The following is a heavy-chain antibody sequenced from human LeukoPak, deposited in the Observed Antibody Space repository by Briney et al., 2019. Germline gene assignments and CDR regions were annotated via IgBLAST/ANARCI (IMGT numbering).Heavy chain of an antibody. J-gene: IGHJ3*02. CDR2: IIPILGIA. CDR3: AIYERFLEWFPILEAFDI. CDR1: GGAFSSYA. V-gene: IGHV1-69*04. Sequence: GASVKVSCKASGGAFSSYAISWVRQAPGQGLEWMGRIIPILGIANYAQKFQGRVTITADKSTSTAYMELRSLRSDDTAVYYCAIYERFLEWFPILEAFDIWGQGTMVTVSS. D-gene: IGHD3-3*01.